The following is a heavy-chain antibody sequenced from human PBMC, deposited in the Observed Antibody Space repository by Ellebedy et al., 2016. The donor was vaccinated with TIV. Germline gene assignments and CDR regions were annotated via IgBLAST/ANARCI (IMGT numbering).Heavy chain of an antibody. Sequence: GESLKISCAASGFTFSSYSMNWVRQAPGKGLEWVSYISSSSSTIYYADSVKGRFTISRDDAKNSLYLQMNSLRAEDTAVYHCARDAITMIVVYSGAFDIWGQGTMVTVSS. CDR2: ISSSSSTI. CDR1: GFTFSSYS. CDR3: ARDAITMIVVYSGAFDI. D-gene: IGHD3-22*01. V-gene: IGHV3-48*04. J-gene: IGHJ3*02.